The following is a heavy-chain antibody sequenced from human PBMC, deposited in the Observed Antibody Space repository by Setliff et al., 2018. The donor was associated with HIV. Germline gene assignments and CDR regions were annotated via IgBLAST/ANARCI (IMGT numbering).Heavy chain of an antibody. V-gene: IGHV4-34*01. CDR1: GGSFSGYY. D-gene: IGHD6-19*01. CDR3: ARRGAYSSGWYQVGFDY. J-gene: IGHJ4*02. CDR2: INHSGSA. Sequence: PSETLSLTCAVYGGSFSGYYWTWIRQPPGKGLEWIGEINHSGSAMYNPALKSRVTMSVDTSKNQFSLKLSSVTAADTAVYYCARRGAYSSGWYQVGFDYWGQGTLVTVSS.